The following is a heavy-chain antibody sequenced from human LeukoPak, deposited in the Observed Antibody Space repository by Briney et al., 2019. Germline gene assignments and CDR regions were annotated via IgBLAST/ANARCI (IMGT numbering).Heavy chain of an antibody. CDR2: ISWKSRSI. CDR3: AKDSSSGGHYFDY. CDR1: GFTLYDYA. V-gene: IGHV3-9*01. J-gene: IGHJ4*02. Sequence: GGSLRLSCSASGFTLYDYAMHWVGHAPGKSLEGVSAISWKSRSIAYADSVRGRFTISRDNVKNSLFLQLNSLRPEDTALYYCAKDSSSGGHYFDYWGQGTLLTVSS. D-gene: IGHD6-6*01.